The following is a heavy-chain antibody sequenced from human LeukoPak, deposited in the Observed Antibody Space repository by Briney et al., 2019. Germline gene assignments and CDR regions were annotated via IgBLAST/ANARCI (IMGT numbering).Heavy chain of an antibody. D-gene: IGHD5-12*01. CDR2: IQFDGSET. CDR3: ARGHIGMDV. Sequence: QPGGSLRLSCAASGFTFSRYWMSWVRQAPGKGLEWVAFIQFDGSETYYADSVKGRFAISRDNSKNTLYLQMNRLRAEDTAVYYCARGHIGMDVWGKGTTVTVSS. J-gene: IGHJ6*04. V-gene: IGHV3-30*02. CDR1: GFTFSRYW.